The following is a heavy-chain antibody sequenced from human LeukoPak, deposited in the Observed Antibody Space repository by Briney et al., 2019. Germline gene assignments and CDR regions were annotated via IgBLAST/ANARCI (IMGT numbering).Heavy chain of an antibody. J-gene: IGHJ4*02. CDR1: GFTFSSYA. CDR2: ISYDGSNK. V-gene: IGHV3-30-3*01. CDR3: ARDVGLRFLEWLFDY. Sequence: GRSLRLSCAASGFTFSSYAMHWLRQAPGKGLEWVAVISYDGSNKYYADSVKGRFTISRDNYKNTLYLQMNSLRAEDTAVYYCARDVGLRFLEWLFDYWGQGTLVTVSS. D-gene: IGHD3-3*01.